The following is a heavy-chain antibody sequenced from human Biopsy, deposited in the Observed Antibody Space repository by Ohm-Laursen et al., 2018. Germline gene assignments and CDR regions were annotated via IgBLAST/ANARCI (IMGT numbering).Heavy chain of an antibody. D-gene: IGHD1-26*01. Sequence: SETLSLTCTVSGGSISSYYWSWIRQPPGKGLEWIGYIYYTGSTNYNPSLKSRVTLSVDTSTNHLSLRLTSVTAADTAVYYCARHAPSYSGSYWRYFDLWGRGTLVTVSS. J-gene: IGHJ2*01. CDR1: GGSISSYY. CDR3: ARHAPSYSGSYWRYFDL. CDR2: IYYTGST. V-gene: IGHV4-59*08.